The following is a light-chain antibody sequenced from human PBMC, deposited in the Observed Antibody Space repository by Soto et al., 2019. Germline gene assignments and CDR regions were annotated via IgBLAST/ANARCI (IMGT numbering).Light chain of an antibody. V-gene: IGLV1-40*01. J-gene: IGLJ2*01. CDR2: GNS. CDR1: SSNIGAGYD. CDR3: QSYDSTVRV. Sequence: QLVLTQPPSVSGAPGQRVTISCTGSSSNIGAGYDVHWYQQLPGTAPKLLIYGNSNRPSGVPDRFSGSKSGTSASLAITGLQAEDEADYYCQSYDSTVRVFGGGTKVTVL.